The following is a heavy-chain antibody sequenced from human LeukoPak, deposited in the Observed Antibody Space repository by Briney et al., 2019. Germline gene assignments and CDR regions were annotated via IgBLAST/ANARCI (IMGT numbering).Heavy chain of an antibody. Sequence: PGGSLRLSCAASGFMFSSNWMSWVRQAPGKGLEWVSVFTTGANYTYYADSVKGRFTMTRDNSKNTIFLQLNNVRADDTAVYFCAKAQGAWYYFDSWGQGTLVTVSS. D-gene: IGHD6-13*01. CDR2: FTTGANYT. CDR3: AKAQGAWYYFDS. CDR1: GFMFSSNW. J-gene: IGHJ4*02. V-gene: IGHV3-23*03.